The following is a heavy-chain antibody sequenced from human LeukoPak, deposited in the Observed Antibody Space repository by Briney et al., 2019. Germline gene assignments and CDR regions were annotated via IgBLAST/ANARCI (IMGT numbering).Heavy chain of an antibody. CDR2: IIPIFGTA. CDR3: ARAYGGNSPFDY. J-gene: IGHJ4*02. D-gene: IGHD4-23*01. V-gene: IGHV1-69*01. Sequence: RSSVKVSCKASGGTFSSYAISWVRQAPGQGLEWMGGIIPIFGTANYAQKFQGRVTITADESTSTAYMELSSLRSEDTAVYYCARAYGGNSPFDYWGQGTLVTVSS. CDR1: GGTFSSYA.